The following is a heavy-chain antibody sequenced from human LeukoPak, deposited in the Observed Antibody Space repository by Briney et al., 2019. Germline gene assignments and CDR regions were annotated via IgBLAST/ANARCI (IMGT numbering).Heavy chain of an antibody. CDR3: ARDSKSVPSSTSCSFFDS. Sequence: GGSLRLSCAASGFTFSSYWMSWVRQAPGRGLEWVANINQDGTETYYVDSGRGRFTISRDNAKNSLYLQLNTVRAEDTAVYYCARDSKSVPSSTSCSFFDSWGQGSLVTVSS. J-gene: IGHJ4*02. D-gene: IGHD2-2*01. CDR1: GFTFSSYW. CDR2: INQDGTET. V-gene: IGHV3-7*01.